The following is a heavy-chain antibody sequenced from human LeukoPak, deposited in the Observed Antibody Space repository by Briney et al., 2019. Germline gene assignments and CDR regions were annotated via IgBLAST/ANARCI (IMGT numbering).Heavy chain of an antibody. D-gene: IGHD2-21*01. V-gene: IGHV1-18*01. CDR2: ISAYNGNT. J-gene: IGHJ4*02. CDR3: AREFPYYCGGDCYSTVGFDY. CDR1: GYTFTSYG. Sequence: ASVKVSCKASGYTFTSYGISWVRQAPGQGLEWMGWISAYNGNTNCAQKLQGRVTMTTDTSTSTAYMELRSLRSDDTAVYYCAREFPYYCGGDCYSTVGFDYWGQGTLVTVSS.